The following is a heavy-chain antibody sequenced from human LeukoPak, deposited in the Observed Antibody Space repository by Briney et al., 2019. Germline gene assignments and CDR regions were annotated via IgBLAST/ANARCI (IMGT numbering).Heavy chain of an antibody. J-gene: IGHJ3*02. D-gene: IGHD6-19*01. CDR3: ASYSSGWNDAFDI. CDR2: IYYSGST. V-gene: IGHV4-59*08. CDR1: GDSISSYY. Sequence: SETLSLTCTVSGDSISSYYWSWIRQPPGKGLEWIGYIYYSGSTNYNPSLKSRVTISVDTSKNQFSLKLSSVTAADTAVYYCASYSSGWNDAFDIWGQGTMVTVSS.